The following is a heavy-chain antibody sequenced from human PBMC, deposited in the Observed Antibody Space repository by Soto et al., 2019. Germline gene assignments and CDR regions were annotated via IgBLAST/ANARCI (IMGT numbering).Heavy chain of an antibody. D-gene: IGHD2-2*01. V-gene: IGHV1-18*01. CDR3: ARDERGTCTSPSCSFSDF. CDR1: GYAITRRC. J-gene: IGHJ4*02. Sequence: GASAKVSCEACGYAITRRCCRWARHDTRKGLEWMAWTSADNGDTNFAPKLQGRVTLTTDTSTGTAYMELRSLRSDDTAVYYCARDERGTCTSPSCSFSDFRGQRTLVTVSS. CDR2: TSADNGDT.